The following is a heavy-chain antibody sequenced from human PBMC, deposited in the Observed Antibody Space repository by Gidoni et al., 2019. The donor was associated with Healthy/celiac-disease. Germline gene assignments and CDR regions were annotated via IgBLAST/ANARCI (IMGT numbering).Heavy chain of an antibody. J-gene: IGHJ3*02. D-gene: IGHD3-3*02. CDR1: GFTFSSFA. CDR2: ISGSGGST. CDR3: AAHFWSGYYGAAFDI. V-gene: IGHV3-23*01. Sequence: EVQLLVSGGGLVQHGVSLRLSCAASGFTFSSFAMRWVRQAPGKGLEWVSAISGSGGSTYYADSVKGRFTISRDNSKNTLYLQMNSLRAEDTAVYYCAAHFWSGYYGAAFDIWGQGTMVXVSS.